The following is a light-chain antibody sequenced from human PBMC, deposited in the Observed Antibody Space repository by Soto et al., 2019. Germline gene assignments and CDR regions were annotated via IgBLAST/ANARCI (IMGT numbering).Light chain of an antibody. V-gene: IGLV2-11*01. Sequence: QSVLTQPRSVSGSHGQSVTISCTGTSSDVGGYNYVSWYQQHPGKSPKLMMYDVSQRPSGVPNRFSGSKSDNTASLTISGLQAEDEADYYCCSYAGTYTWVFGGGTQLTVL. CDR2: DVS. J-gene: IGLJ3*02. CDR1: SSDVGGYNY. CDR3: CSYAGTYTWV.